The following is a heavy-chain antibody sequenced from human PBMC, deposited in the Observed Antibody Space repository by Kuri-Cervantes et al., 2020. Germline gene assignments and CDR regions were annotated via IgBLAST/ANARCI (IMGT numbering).Heavy chain of an antibody. V-gene: IGHV3-30-3*01. CDR2: ISYDGSNK. Sequence: GESLKISCAASGFTFSSYAMHWVRQAPGKGLEWVAVISYDGSNKYYADSVKGRFTISRDNAKNSLYLQMNSLRADDTAFYYCARSYYYESSGYYYVWGQGTLVTVSS. CDR1: GFTFSSYA. D-gene: IGHD3-22*01. J-gene: IGHJ4*02. CDR3: ARSYYYESSGYYYV.